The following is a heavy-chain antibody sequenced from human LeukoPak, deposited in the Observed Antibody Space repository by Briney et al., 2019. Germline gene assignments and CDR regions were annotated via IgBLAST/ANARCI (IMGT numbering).Heavy chain of an antibody. CDR1: GFTFSDYA. Sequence: GGSLRLSCAGSGFTFSDYAIHWVRQAPGKGLEWVAIMSFDGRNKYYADSVKDRFTISRDNSKNTLYLQMDSLRPVDTAVYYCARDVGSSSSLFDFWGQGTLVTVSS. D-gene: IGHD6-6*01. CDR3: ARDVGSSSSLFDF. V-gene: IGHV3-30*04. J-gene: IGHJ4*02. CDR2: MSFDGRNK.